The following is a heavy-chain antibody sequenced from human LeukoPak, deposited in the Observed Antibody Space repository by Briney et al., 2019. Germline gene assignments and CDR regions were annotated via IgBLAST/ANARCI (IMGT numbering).Heavy chain of an antibody. J-gene: IGHJ4*02. Sequence: SETLSLTCTVSGGPTSSYYWSLLRQPPGIGLEWIGYIYHSGSTNYNPSLKSRVTISADTSKDQFSLKLASVTAADTAVYYCATEYSSTWYYFDYWGQGTLVTVSS. D-gene: IGHD6-13*01. CDR1: GGPTSSYY. CDR2: IYHSGST. CDR3: ATEYSSTWYYFDY. V-gene: IGHV4-59*01.